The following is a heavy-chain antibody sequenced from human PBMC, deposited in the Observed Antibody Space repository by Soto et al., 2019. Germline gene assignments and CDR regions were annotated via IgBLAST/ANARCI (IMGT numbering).Heavy chain of an antibody. CDR3: ARHRGRWLQFPFDF. CDR2: IDHTGGT. D-gene: IGHD5-12*01. J-gene: IGHJ4*02. Sequence: SETLSLTCAVYGGSFSGYYWTWIRQPPGEGLEWIGEIDHTGGTDYNPSLKSRVTISVDTSKNQFSLSLNSVTAADTAVYYCARHRGRWLQFPFDFWGQGTLVTVSS. CDR1: GGSFSGYY. V-gene: IGHV4-34*01.